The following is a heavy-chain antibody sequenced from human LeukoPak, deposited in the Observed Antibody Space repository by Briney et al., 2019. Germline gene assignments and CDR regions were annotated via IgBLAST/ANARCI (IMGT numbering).Heavy chain of an antibody. J-gene: IGHJ4*02. D-gene: IGHD6-25*01. CDR1: GGSFSGYY. CDR3: ARGGSVRTFDY. Sequence: SETLSLTCAVYGGSFSGYYWSWIRQPPGKGLEWIGEIDHRGSTNYNPSLKSRVTISVDTSKNQFSLKLSSVTAADTAVCYCARGGSVRTFDYWGQGTLVTVSS. V-gene: IGHV4-34*01. CDR2: IDHRGST.